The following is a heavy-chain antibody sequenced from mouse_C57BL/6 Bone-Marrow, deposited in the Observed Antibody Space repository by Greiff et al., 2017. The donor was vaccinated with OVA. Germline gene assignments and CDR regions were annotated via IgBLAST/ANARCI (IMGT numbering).Heavy chain of an antibody. CDR1: GYTFTDYY. V-gene: IGHV1-26*01. CDR3: ARDHYYGSSYDFDY. J-gene: IGHJ2*01. CDR2: INPNNGGT. Sequence: EVQLQQSGPELVKPGASVKISCKASGYTFTDYYMNWVKQSHGKSLEWIGDINPNNGGTSYNQTFKGKATLTVDKSSSTAYMELRSLTSEDSAVYYCARDHYYGSSYDFDYWGQGTTLTVSS. D-gene: IGHD1-1*01.